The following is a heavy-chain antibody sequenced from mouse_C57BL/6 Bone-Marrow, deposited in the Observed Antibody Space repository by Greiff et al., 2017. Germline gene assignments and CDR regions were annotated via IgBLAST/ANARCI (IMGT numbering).Heavy chain of an antibody. CDR2: ISNGGGST. CDR3: ARHYYDYDGGGYAMDY. V-gene: IGHV5-12*01. J-gene: IGHJ4*01. CDR1: GFTFSDYY. Sequence: EVKVVESGGGLVQPGGSLKLSCAASGFTFSDYYMYWVRQTPEKRLEWVAYISNGGGSTYYPDTVKGRFTISRDNAKNTLYLQMSRLKSEDTAMYYCARHYYDYDGGGYAMDYWGQGTSVTVSS. D-gene: IGHD2-4*01.